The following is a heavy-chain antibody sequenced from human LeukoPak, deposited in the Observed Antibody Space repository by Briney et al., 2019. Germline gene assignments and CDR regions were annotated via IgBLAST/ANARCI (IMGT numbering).Heavy chain of an antibody. V-gene: IGHV3-33*01. J-gene: IGHJ4*02. D-gene: IGHD6-19*01. CDR3: AREGWDGINYYFDY. CDR2: LWYDGSNE. Sequence: GGSLRLSCAASGFTFSSYGMHWVRQAPGKGLEWVAILWYDGSNEYYADSVKGRFTISRDISKNTLYLQMNSLRAEDTAVYYCAREGWDGINYYFDYWGQGTLVTVSS. CDR1: GFTFSSYG.